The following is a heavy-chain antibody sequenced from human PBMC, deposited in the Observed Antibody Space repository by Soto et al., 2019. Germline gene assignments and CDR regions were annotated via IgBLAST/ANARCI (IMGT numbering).Heavy chain of an antibody. CDR3: AKGLYGDYTNLDY. V-gene: IGHV3-23*01. Sequence: PGGSLRLSCEASRFTFASYALTWVRQAPGSGLEWASAVSGNGGSTYYADSVKGRFAISRDNSKNTLYLQMNSLRAEDTAVYYCAKGLYGDYTNLDYWGQGTLVTVSS. CDR1: RFTFASYA. J-gene: IGHJ4*02. D-gene: IGHD4-17*01. CDR2: VSGNGGST.